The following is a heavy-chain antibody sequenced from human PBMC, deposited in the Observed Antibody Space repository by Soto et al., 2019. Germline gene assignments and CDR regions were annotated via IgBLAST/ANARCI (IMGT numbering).Heavy chain of an antibody. Sequence: QVQLVQSGAEVKKPGSSVKVSCKASGGTFSSYAISWVRQAPGQGLEWMGGSIPISGTANYAQKFQGRVTITADESTSTAYMELSSLRSEDTAVYYFARSQGSSTSLEIYYYYYSGMDVWGQGTKVTVSS. CDR2: SIPISGTA. V-gene: IGHV1-69*01. CDR3: ARSQGSSTSLEIYYYYYSGMDV. J-gene: IGHJ6*02. D-gene: IGHD2-2*01. CDR1: GGTFSSYA.